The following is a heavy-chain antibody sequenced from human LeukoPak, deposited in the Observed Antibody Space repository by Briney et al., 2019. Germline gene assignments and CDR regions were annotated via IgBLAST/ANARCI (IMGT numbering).Heavy chain of an antibody. J-gene: IGHJ4*02. CDR1: GGSTSNYY. Sequence: SETLSLTCTISGGSTSNYYWSWIRQPPGKGLEWIAYIFQSGDARYNPSLKSRVTIALDTSKNQFSLTLSSVTAADTAVYYCARHFLRGGFDSWGQGVLVPVSS. CDR2: IFQSGDA. V-gene: IGHV4-59*08. D-gene: IGHD5-12*01. CDR3: ARHFLRGGFDS.